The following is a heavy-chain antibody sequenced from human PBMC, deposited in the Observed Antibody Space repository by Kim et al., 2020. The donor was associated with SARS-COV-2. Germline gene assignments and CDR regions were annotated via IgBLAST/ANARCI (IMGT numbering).Heavy chain of an antibody. V-gene: IGHV4-59*01. CDR2: IYYSGST. CDR1: GGSISSYY. J-gene: IGHJ6*02. CDR3: ARDSYYYDSRGYLYYYYGMDV. Sequence: SETLSLTCTVSGGSISSYYWSWIRQPPGKGLEWIGYIYYSGSTNYNPSLKSRVTISVDTSKNQFSLKLSSVTAADTAVYYCARDSYYYDSRGYLYYYYGMDVWGQGTTVTVSS. D-gene: IGHD3-22*01.